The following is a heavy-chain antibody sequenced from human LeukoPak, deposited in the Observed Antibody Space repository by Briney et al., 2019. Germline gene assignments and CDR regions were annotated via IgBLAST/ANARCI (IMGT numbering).Heavy chain of an antibody. D-gene: IGHD6-13*01. Sequence: SETLSLTCTVSGGSISSYYWSWIRQPPGKGLEWIGYIYYSWSTNYNPSLKSRVTMSVDTSKNQFSLNLSSVTAADTAVYYCARGPYSSRYDYWGQGTVVTVSS. CDR1: GGSISSYY. CDR3: ARGPYSSRYDY. J-gene: IGHJ4*02. CDR2: IYYSWST. V-gene: IGHV4-59*01.